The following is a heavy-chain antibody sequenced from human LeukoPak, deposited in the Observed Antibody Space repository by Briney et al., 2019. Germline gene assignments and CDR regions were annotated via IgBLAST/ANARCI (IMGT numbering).Heavy chain of an antibody. D-gene: IGHD2-21*02. CDR2: ISYDGSNK. CDR1: GFTFSSDA. J-gene: IGHJ3*02. V-gene: IGHV3-30*04. CDR3: ARVTTAIPDAFDI. Sequence: GGSLRLSCAASGFTFSSDAMYWVRQAPGKGLEWVAAISYDGSNKNYADSVKGRFTISRDNSKNTLYLQMDNLRAEDTAVYYCARVTTAIPDAFDIWGQGTMVTVSS.